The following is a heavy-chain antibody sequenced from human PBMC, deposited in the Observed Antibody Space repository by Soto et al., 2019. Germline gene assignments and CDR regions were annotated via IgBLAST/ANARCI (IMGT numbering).Heavy chain of an antibody. CDR2: IYYSGST. D-gene: IGHD6-13*01. J-gene: IGHJ4*02. CDR1: GGSISSGNYY. Sequence: PSETLSLPFTVSGGSISSGNYYWSWIRQPPGKGLELIGYIYYSGSTYYNPSLKSRVTISVDTSKNQFSLKLSSVTAADTAVYYWAREKSATAAQVDXWGQGTMVAVSX. CDR3: AREKSATAAQVDX. V-gene: IGHV4-30-4*02.